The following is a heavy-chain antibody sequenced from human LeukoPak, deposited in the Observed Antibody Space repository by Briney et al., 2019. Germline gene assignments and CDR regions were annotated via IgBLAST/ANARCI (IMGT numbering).Heavy chain of an antibody. CDR2: IYTSGST. D-gene: IGHD3-3*01. V-gene: IGHV4-4*07. CDR3: ARVCYDFWSGYKASDWFDP. CDR1: GGSISSYY. Sequence: SSETLSLTCTVSGGSISSYYWSWIRQPAGKGLEWTGRIYTSGSTNYNPSLKSRVTISVDTSKNQFSLKLSSVTAADTAVYYCARVCYDFWSGYKASDWFDPWGQGTLVTVSS. J-gene: IGHJ5*02.